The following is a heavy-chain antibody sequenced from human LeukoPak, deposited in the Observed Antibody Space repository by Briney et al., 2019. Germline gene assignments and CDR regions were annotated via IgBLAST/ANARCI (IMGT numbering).Heavy chain of an antibody. Sequence: PGGCLRLSCAASGFTFNDYYTSWIRQAPGKGLEWLSYINIGGTNTHYADSVKGRFTSSRDNAKKSLYLEMNNLRAEDTAVYYCATDGAGFDTWGQGVLVNVSS. J-gene: IGHJ5*02. CDR2: INIGGTNT. V-gene: IGHV3-11*01. CDR3: ATDGAGFDT. CDR1: GFTFNDYY.